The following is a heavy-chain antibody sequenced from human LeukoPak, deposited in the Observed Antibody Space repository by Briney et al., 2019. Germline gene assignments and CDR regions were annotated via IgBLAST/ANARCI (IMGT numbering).Heavy chain of an antibody. Sequence: SETLSLTCTVSGDSMSTTGYYWGWIRQPPGKGLEWIGSIYYSGSTYYNPSLKSRVTISVDTSKNQFSLKLSSVTAADTAVYYCARRRDGYPVDYWGQGTLVTVSS. CDR1: GDSMSTTGYY. J-gene: IGHJ4*02. CDR3: ARRRDGYPVDY. CDR2: IYYSGST. V-gene: IGHV4-39*01. D-gene: IGHD5-24*01.